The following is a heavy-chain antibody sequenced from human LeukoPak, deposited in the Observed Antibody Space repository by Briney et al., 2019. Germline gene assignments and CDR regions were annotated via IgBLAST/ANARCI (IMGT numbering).Heavy chain of an antibody. D-gene: IGHD6-13*01. J-gene: IGHJ3*02. CDR3: ASLLLRWGAAGPIDI. CDR1: GFTFSSYS. V-gene: IGHV3-21*01. Sequence: KTGGSLRLSCAASGFTFSSYSMNWVRQAPGKGLEWVSSISSSSSYIYYADSVKGRFTISRDNAKNSLYLQMNSLRAEDTAVYYCASLLLRWGAAGPIDIWGQGTMVTVSS. CDR2: ISSSSSYI.